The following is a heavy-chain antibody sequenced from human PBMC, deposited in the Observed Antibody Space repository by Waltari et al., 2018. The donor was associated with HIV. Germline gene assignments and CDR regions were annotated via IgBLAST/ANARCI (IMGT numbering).Heavy chain of an antibody. CDR1: HESFNTYF. CDR3: ARGSLRGTTVAGTNFGH. Sequence: QVQLHQWGAGLLKPSETLSLTCAEYHESFNTYFWNWLRQSPGKGLEWIAEIRHGRGTNYNPSLKSRVTLSIDMSKTQFSLNLTSVTAADTAVYYCARGSLRGTTVAGTNFGHWGQGNLVTVSS. CDR2: IRHGRGT. J-gene: IGHJ4*02. V-gene: IGHV4-34*01. D-gene: IGHD6-19*01.